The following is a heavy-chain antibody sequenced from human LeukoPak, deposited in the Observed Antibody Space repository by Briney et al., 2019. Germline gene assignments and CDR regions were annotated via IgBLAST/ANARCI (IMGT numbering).Heavy chain of an antibody. V-gene: IGHV3-23*01. CDR3: ARESGYAVGDF. D-gene: IGHD5-12*01. J-gene: IGHJ4*02. CDR2: ISGSASST. CDR1: GFTFTNYA. Sequence: GGSLRLSCATSGFTFTNYAMSWVRQAPGKGLEWVSAISGSASSTYYADSVKGRFIISKDTSRNTVLLQMNNLRADDTAVYYCARESGYAVGDFWGRGTLVIVSS.